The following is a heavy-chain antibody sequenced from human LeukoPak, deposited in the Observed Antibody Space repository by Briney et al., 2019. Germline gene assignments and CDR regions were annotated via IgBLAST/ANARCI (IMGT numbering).Heavy chain of an antibody. CDR2: IGLSSTTT. D-gene: IGHD3-3*01. J-gene: IGHJ4*02. CDR1: GLIFSSFS. Sequence: PGGSLRLSCAASGLIFSSFSFNWVRQAPGKGVEWISYIGLSSTTTSYADSVKGRFTISRDNANNSLFLQMHSLRAEDTAVYYCVRDLRWSFDSWGQGTLVTLSS. CDR3: VRDLRWSFDS. V-gene: IGHV3-48*01.